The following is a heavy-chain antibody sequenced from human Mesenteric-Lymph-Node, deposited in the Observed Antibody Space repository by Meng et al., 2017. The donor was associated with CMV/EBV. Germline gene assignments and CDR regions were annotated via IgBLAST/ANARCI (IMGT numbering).Heavy chain of an antibody. CDR3: ARAPEAGAYFDF. CDR1: GFIFREYY. CDR2: ISGSNNK. J-gene: IGHJ4*02. V-gene: IGHV3-11*01. D-gene: IGHD6-13*01. Sequence: CAASGFIFREYYMSWIRQAPGKGIEWVSYISGSNNKYYADSVKGRFTISRDNTRNSLHLDMTSLRADDTAVYYCARAPEAGAYFDFWGQGALVTVSS.